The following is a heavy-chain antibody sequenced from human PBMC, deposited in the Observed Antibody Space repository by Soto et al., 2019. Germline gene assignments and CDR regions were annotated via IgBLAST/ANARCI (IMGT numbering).Heavy chain of an antibody. V-gene: IGHV3-48*01. J-gene: IGHJ5*02. CDR2: ISSSSNSI. CDR3: AKDSGTTYYDFWSGYVNWFDP. CDR1: GFTFSRYS. Sequence: GGSLRLSCAASGFTFSRYSMNWVRQAPGKGLEWVSYISSSSNSIYYADSVKGRFTISRDNSKNTLYLQMNSLRAEDTAVYYCAKDSGTTYYDFWSGYVNWFDPWGQGTLVTVSS. D-gene: IGHD3-3*01.